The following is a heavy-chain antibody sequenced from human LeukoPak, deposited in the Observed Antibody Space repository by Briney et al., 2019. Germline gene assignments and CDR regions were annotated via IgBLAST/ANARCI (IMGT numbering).Heavy chain of an antibody. CDR3: ARAGDGYNYRYYYYMDV. V-gene: IGHV1-69*05. D-gene: IGHD5-24*01. CDR2: NIPIFGTA. Sequence: SVNVSCKASGGTFSSYAISWVRQAPRQGLEWMGGNIPIFGTANYEQKFQGRVTITTDESPSTAYMELSSLRSEDTAVYYCARAGDGYNYRYYYYMDVWGKGTTVTVSS. J-gene: IGHJ6*03. CDR1: GGTFSSYA.